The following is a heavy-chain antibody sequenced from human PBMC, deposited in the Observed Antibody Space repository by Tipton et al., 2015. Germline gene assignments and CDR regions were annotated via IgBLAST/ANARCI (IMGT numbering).Heavy chain of an antibody. CDR2: ASSSGDNT. CDR1: GFPFSAHG. D-gene: IGHD4-17*01. J-gene: IGHJ4*02. Sequence: SLRLSCVASGFPFSAHGLNWVRQAPKGLEWVSAASSSGDNTYYADSVQGRFTISRDNSRNTLHLQMNSLRAEDTAVYYCASPNDYGDYLPFCYWGQGTLVTVSS. CDR3: ASPNDYGDYLPFCY. V-gene: IGHV3-23*01.